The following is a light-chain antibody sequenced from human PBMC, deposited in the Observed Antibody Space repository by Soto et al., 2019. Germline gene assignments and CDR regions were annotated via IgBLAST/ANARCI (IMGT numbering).Light chain of an antibody. V-gene: IGKV3-20*01. CDR1: QSVSSSY. CDR2: GAS. J-gene: IGKJ1*01. CDR3: QQYGILPVT. Sequence: ENMLKKSPGTLSLSPRERATLSCRASQSVSSSYLAWYQQKPGQAPRLLIYGASSRATGIPDRFSGSGSGTDFTLTISRLEPEDFAVYYCQQYGILPVTFGQGTKVDIK.